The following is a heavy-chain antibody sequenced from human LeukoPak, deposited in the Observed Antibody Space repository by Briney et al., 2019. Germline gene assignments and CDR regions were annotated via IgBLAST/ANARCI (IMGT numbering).Heavy chain of an antibody. V-gene: IGHV3-30*02. CDR2: LRKDATYS. D-gene: IGHD6-13*01. CDR3: AKDKRAILAAAFDI. Sequence: GGSLRLSCAASGFPFSSYGMYWVRQTPDKGLQWVAYLRKDATYSNYADSVRGRFTISRDNSKNTLYLQMNSLRAEDTAVYYCAKDKRAILAAAFDIWGQGTMVTVSS. CDR1: GFPFSSYG. J-gene: IGHJ3*02.